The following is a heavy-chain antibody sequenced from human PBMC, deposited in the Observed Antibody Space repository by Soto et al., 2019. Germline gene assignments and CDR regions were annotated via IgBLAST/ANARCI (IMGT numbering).Heavy chain of an antibody. V-gene: IGHV1-69*01. D-gene: IGHD6-19*01. J-gene: IGHJ2*01. Sequence: QVQLVQSGAEVRKTGSSVKVSCKASGGTFSSYAISWVRQAPGQGLEWMGGIIPIRGTANYAQKFQGRVTITADESTSTANMDLISLTSEDTAVYYCARDGGSVVAVAGAFRYFDIWGRGTLVTVSS. CDR3: ARDGGSVVAVAGAFRYFDI. CDR1: GGTFSSYA. CDR2: IIPIRGTA.